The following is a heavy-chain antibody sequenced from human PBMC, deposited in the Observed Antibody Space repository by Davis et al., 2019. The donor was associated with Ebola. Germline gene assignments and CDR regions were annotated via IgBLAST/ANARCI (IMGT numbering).Heavy chain of an antibody. CDR3: ARELVATIKVYYYYGMDV. J-gene: IGHJ6*04. CDR2: INPNSGGT. CDR1: GYTFTSYY. D-gene: IGHD5-12*01. Sequence: ASVKVSCKASGYTFTSYYMHWVRQAPGQGLEWMGRINPNSGGTNYAQKFQGRVTMTRDTSISTAYMELSRLRSDDTAVYYCARELVATIKVYYYYGMDVWGKGTTVTVSS. V-gene: IGHV1-2*06.